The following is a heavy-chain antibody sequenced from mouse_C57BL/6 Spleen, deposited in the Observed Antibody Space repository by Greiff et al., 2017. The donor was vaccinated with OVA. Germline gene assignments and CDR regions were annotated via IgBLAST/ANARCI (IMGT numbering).Heavy chain of an antibody. CDR2: ISYDGSN. V-gene: IGHV3-6*01. D-gene: IGHD1-1*01. J-gene: IGHJ2*01. Sequence: EVKLEESGPGLVKPSQSLSLTCSVTGYTITSGYFWNWLRQFPGNKLEWMGYISYDGSNNYNPSLKNRISITRDTSKNQFFLKLNSVTTEDTATYYCARDGITTVAFDYWGQGTTLTVSS. CDR1: GYTITSGYF. CDR3: ARDGITTVAFDY.